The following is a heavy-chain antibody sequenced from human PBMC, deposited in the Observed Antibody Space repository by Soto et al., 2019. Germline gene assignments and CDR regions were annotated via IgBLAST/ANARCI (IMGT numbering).Heavy chain of an antibody. CDR1: GFTGSY. Sequence: EVQVVESGGDLVQPGGSLRLSCAVSGFTGSYMTWVRQAPGKGLEWVSFIHSDGNTFYADSVKGRFSISRDSSKNTVSLQMNSLSAEDTAVYYCAAGLDNATIQHWGQGTLVTVSS. CDR2: IHSDGNT. V-gene: IGHV3-66*01. J-gene: IGHJ1*01. CDR3: AAGLDNATIQH. D-gene: IGHD5-12*01.